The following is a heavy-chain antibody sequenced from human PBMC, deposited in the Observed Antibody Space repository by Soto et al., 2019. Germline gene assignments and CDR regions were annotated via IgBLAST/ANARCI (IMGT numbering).Heavy chain of an antibody. CDR1: GITFSGYA. CDR2: ISGSGGVT. CDR3: AKPPSHCSSPSCQLDY. J-gene: IGHJ4*02. D-gene: IGHD2-2*01. V-gene: IGHV3-23*01. Sequence: GGSLRLSCAASGITFSGYAMSWVRQAPGKGLEWVSAISGSGGVTYYTDSVKGRFTISRDNSKNTLYLQMNSLRADDTAVYFCAKPPSHCSSPSCQLDYWGRGTLVTVSS.